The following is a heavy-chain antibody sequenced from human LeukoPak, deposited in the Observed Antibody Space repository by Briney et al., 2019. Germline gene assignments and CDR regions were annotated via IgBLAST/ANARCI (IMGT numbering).Heavy chain of an antibody. D-gene: IGHD1-26*01. V-gene: IGHV3-43*01. CDR3: ARDPYSGNYGAYYYYYMDV. Sequence: GGSLRLACAASEFTFNDYTIHWVRQAPGKGLEWVSLISWEDDTTFYADSVKGRFTISRDNAKNSLYLQMDSLRVEDTAEYYCARDPYSGNYGAYYYYYMDVWGKGTTVTVSS. CDR1: EFTFNDYT. J-gene: IGHJ6*03. CDR2: ISWEDDTT.